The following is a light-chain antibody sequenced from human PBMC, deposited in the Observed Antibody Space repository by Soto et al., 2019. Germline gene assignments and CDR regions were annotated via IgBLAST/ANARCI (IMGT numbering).Light chain of an antibody. CDR2: GAS. J-gene: IGKJ2*01. Sequence: EIEMTQSPATLSVSPGERATLSCRASQSVSSNLAWYQQKPGQAPRLLIYGASTRATGIPDRISGSGSGTEFTLTISSLQSEDFAVYYCQRYIDWPETFGQGTKVEIK. CDR1: QSVSSN. CDR3: QRYIDWPET. V-gene: IGKV3-15*01.